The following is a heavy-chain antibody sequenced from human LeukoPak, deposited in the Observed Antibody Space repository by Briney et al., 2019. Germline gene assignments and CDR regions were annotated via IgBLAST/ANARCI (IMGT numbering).Heavy chain of an antibody. CDR1: GGSISSGDYY. V-gene: IGHV4-30-4*01. CDR2: IYYSGST. CDR3: ARDSMIVVPRTPPDAFDI. J-gene: IGHJ3*02. Sequence: SETLSLTCTVSGGSISSGDYYWSWIRQPPGKGLEWIGYIYYSGSTYYNPSLKSRVTISVDTSKNQFSLKLSSVTAADTAVYYCARDSMIVVPRTPPDAFDIWGQGTMVTVSS. D-gene: IGHD3-22*01.